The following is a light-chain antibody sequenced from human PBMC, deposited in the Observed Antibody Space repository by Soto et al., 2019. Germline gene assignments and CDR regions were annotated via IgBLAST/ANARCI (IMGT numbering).Light chain of an antibody. Sequence: DIQMTQSPSSLSASVGDRVTIACQANQDINNYLSWFQQKPGKAPKLLIFDASQLEAGVPSRFSGGGSGTYFTFTISSLQPEDIATYFCQQYDDLPYTFGQGTKLEIK. CDR3: QQYDDLPYT. CDR2: DAS. CDR1: QDINNY. V-gene: IGKV1-33*01. J-gene: IGKJ2*01.